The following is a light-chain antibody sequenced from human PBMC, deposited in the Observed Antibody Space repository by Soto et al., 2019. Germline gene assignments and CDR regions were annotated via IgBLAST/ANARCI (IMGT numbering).Light chain of an antibody. CDR1: QSISIY. Sequence: QITQSPPSLSSSVGDRVTITCRASQSISIYLNWYQLKPGKAPNLLMYGASYLKSGVPTRFSGSGSGTDFTLTISSLQPEDFAIYYCQQTYTTPEITVGQGGRLEIK. V-gene: IGKV1-39*01. CDR3: QQTYTTPEIT. J-gene: IGKJ5*01. CDR2: GAS.